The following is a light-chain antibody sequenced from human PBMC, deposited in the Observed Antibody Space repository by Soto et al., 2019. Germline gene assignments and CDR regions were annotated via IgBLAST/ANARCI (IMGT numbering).Light chain of an antibody. V-gene: IGKV3-15*01. CDR3: LQHDNWPRT. CDR1: QSVSSN. CDR2: GAS. Sequence: EIVMTQSPATLSVSPGERATLSCRASQSVSSNLAWYQQKPGQAPRLLIYGASTRATGIPARFSGSGSATGFTLTISSLESEDFAVYFCLQHDNWPRTFGLGTKVDIK. J-gene: IGKJ1*01.